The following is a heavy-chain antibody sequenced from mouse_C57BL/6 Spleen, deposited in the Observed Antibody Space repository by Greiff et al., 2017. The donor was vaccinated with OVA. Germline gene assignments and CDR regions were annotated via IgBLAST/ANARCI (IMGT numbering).Heavy chain of an antibody. J-gene: IGHJ4*01. Sequence: EVKVVESEGGLVQPGSSMKLSCTASGFTFSDYYMAWVRQVPEKGLEWVANINYDGSSTYYLDSLKSRFIISRDNAKNILYLQMSSLKSEDTATYYCARGGGLYAMDYWGQGTSVTVSS. V-gene: IGHV5-16*01. CDR1: GFTFSDYY. CDR3: ARGGGLYAMDY. CDR2: INYDGSST.